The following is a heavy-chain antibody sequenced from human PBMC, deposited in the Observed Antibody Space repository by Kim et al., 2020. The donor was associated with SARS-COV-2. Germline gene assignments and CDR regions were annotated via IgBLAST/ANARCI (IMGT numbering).Heavy chain of an antibody. CDR3: ARRLPAAAFDY. J-gene: IGHJ4*02. CDR1: GGSISSSSYY. Sequence: SETLSLTCTVSGGSISSSSYYWGWIRQPPGKGLEWIGSIYYSGSTYYNPSLKSRVTISVDTSKNQFSLKLSSVTAADTAVYYCARRLPAAAFDYWGQGTLVTVSS. V-gene: IGHV4-39*01. D-gene: IGHD2-2*01. CDR2: IYYSGST.